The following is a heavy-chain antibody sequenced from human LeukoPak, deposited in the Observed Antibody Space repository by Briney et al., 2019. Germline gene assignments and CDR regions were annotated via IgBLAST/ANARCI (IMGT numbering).Heavy chain of an antibody. J-gene: IGHJ4*02. CDR3: AKSDNDLFDY. D-gene: IGHD2-21*02. CDR2: LAKGGTT. CDR1: GFTFSTFG. V-gene: IGHV3-23*01. Sequence: GGSLRLSCAASGFTFSTFGMAWVRQAPGKGLQWVSTLAKGGTTYYADSVQGRFTISRDNSKNTLYLQMNSLRAEDTALYYCAKSDNDLFDYWGQGTLVTVSS.